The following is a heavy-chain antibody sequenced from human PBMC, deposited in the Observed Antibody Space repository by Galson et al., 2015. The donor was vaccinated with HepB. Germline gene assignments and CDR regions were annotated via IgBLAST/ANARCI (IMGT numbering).Heavy chain of an antibody. V-gene: IGHV3-30*04. CDR3: ARHGVNYGDYVWYSDV. J-gene: IGHJ2*01. CDR2: ISFDGRDA. CDR1: GFTFAKFP. Sequence: SLRLSCAASGFTFAKFPIHWVRQAPGRGLEWLTFISFDGRDAYYADSVKGRFTVYRDNSQNMLYLQMDNLRIEDSAVYFCARHGVNYGDYVWYSDVWGRGTQVTVSS. D-gene: IGHD4-17*01.